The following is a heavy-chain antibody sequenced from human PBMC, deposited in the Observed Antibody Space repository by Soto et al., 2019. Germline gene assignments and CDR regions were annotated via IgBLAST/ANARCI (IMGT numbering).Heavy chain of an antibody. CDR3: ARTSAAGKYYYGMDV. CDR2: IYPGDSDT. J-gene: IGHJ6*02. Sequence: PGESLKISCKGSGYSFTSYWIGWVRQMPGKGLEWMGIIYPGDSDTRYSPSFQGQVTISADKSISTAYLQWNSLKASDTAMYYCARTSAAGKYYYGMDVSGQGTTVTVSS. D-gene: IGHD6-13*01. CDR1: GYSFTSYW. V-gene: IGHV5-51*01.